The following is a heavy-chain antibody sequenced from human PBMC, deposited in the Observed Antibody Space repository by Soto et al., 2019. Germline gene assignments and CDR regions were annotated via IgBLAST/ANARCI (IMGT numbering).Heavy chain of an antibody. CDR1: GGSISSGDYY. V-gene: IGHV4-30-4*01. D-gene: IGHD3-10*01. J-gene: IGHJ4*02. CDR2: IYYSGST. CDR3: ARDRVYYGSGSYRASRLFDY. Sequence: PSETLSLTCTVSGGSISSGDYYWSWIRHPPGKGLEWIGYIYYSGSTYYNPSLKSRVTISVDTSKNQFSLKLSSVTAADTAVYYCARDRVYYGSGSYRASRLFDYWGQGTLVTVS.